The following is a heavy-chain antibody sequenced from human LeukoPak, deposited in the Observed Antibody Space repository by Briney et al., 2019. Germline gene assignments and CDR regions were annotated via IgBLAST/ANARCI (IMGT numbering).Heavy chain of an antibody. CDR1: GFTFSDYY. J-gene: IGHJ4*02. D-gene: IGHD5-12*01. Sequence: GGSLRLSCAASGFTFSDYYMGWIRQAPGQGLQWISYISSSGLSAHYADSVKGRFIISRDNAKNSLYLYMNILRAEDTAVYYCTTIRPDYWGQGTLVTVSS. V-gene: IGHV3-11*04. CDR3: TTIRPDY. CDR2: ISSSGLSA.